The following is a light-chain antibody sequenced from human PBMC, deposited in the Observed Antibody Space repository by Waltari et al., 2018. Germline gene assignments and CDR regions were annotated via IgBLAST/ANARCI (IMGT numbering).Light chain of an antibody. CDR3: QQYYTYPLT. V-gene: IGKV1-5*03. J-gene: IGKJ4*01. CDR2: KAS. CDR1: QSISSW. Sequence: DIQLTQSPSTLSASVVDRVTITCQASQSISSWLASYQQKPGKAPKLLIYKASTLEGGVPSRFSGIGSGTDFTLTISSLQPDDSAAYYCQQYYTYPLTFGGGTKVEIK.